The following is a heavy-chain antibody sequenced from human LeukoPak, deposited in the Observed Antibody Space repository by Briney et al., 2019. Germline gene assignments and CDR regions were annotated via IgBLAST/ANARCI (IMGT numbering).Heavy chain of an antibody. CDR1: GYTFTSYG. CDR2: ISAYNGNT. CDR3: ARVLSHINWFDP. Sequence: ASVKVSCKASGYTFTSYGISWVRQALGQGLEWMGWISAYNGNTNYAQKLQGRVTMTTDTSTSTAYMELRSLRSDDTAVYYCARVLSHINWFDPWGQGTLVTVSS. V-gene: IGHV1-18*01. D-gene: IGHD2-21*01. J-gene: IGHJ5*02.